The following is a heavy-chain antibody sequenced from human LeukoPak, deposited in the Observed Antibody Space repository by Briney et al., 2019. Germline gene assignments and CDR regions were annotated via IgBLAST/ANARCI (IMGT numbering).Heavy chain of an antibody. D-gene: IGHD6-6*01. Sequence: SQTLSLTCTASGGSISSGGYYWSWIRQHPGKGLEWIGYIYYSGSTYYNPSLKSRVTISVDTSKNQFSLKLSSETAADTAVYYCARADYSSYVAYWGQGTLVTVSS. J-gene: IGHJ4*02. V-gene: IGHV4-31*03. CDR2: IYYSGST. CDR1: GGSISSGGYY. CDR3: ARADYSSYVAY.